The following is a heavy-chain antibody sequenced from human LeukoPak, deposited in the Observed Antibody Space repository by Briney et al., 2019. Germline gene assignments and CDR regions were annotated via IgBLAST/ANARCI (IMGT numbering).Heavy chain of an antibody. J-gene: IGHJ4*02. D-gene: IGHD2-21*01. Sequence: GGSLRLSCAASGFIFSDHYMSWIRQAPGKGLEWVSYISTSGSYTNYADSVKGRFTISRDNAKNSLYLQMNSLRDEDTAVYYCARVSWAYPFDYWGQGTLVTVSS. CDR1: GFIFSDHY. CDR3: ARVSWAYPFDY. V-gene: IGHV3-11*06. CDR2: ISTSGSYT.